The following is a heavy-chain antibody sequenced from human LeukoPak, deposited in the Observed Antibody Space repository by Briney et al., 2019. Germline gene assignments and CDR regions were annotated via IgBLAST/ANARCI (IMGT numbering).Heavy chain of an antibody. V-gene: IGHV3-48*01. CDR1: GFSFSTYG. CDR2: IGSSSGAT. J-gene: IGHJ4*02. Sequence: GGSLRLSCAASGFSFSTYGMNWVRQAPGKGLEWISYIGSSSGATYYADSVKGRFTISRDNVNNSLYLDMDSLRVDDTAVYYCARSATRFSNGWYGQVYFDSWGQGSLVIVSS. CDR3: ARSATRFSNGWYGQVYFDS. D-gene: IGHD6-19*01.